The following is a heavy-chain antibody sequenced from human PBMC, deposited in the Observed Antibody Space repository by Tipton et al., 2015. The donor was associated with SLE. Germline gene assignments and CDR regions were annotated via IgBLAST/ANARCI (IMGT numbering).Heavy chain of an antibody. CDR3: ARTLCSGGSCWIDAFDI. CDR1: GITLSQFD. V-gene: IGHV3-48*03. CDR2: IRRGDDAA. D-gene: IGHD2-15*01. Sequence: SLRLSCTTSGITLSQFDMNWVRQAPGKGLEWVSLIRRGDDAAYYADSVKGRFTISRDSAKNSLNLQMHSLRAEDTALYYCARTLCSGGSCWIDAFDIWGRGTMVTVSS. J-gene: IGHJ3*02.